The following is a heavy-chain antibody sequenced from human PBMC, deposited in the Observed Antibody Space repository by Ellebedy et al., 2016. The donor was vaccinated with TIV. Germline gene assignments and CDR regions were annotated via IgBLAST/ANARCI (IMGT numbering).Heavy chain of an antibody. V-gene: IGHV3-30*03. CDR1: GFTFSSYG. CDR3: ATLDPGLTNSYGLAY. Sequence: PGGSLRLSCAASGFTFSSYGMHWVRQAPGKGLEWVAVISYDGSNKYYADSVKGRFTISRDNSKNTLYLQMNSLKAKDPAVYYCATLDPGLTNSYGLAYWGQGTLFTVSS. D-gene: IGHD5-18*01. CDR2: ISYDGSNK. J-gene: IGHJ4*02.